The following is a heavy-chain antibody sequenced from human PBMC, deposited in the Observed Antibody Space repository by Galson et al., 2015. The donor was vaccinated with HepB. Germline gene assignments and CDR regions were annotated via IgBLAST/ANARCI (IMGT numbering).Heavy chain of an antibody. D-gene: IGHD3-3*01. CDR1: GGTFSSYA. Sequence: SVKVSCKASGGTFSSYAISWVRQAPGQGLEWMGGIIPIFGTANYAQKFQGRVTITADESTSTAYMELSSLRSEDTAVYYCARAYTIFGVIWEMDVWGKGTTVTVSS. CDR3: ARAYTIFGVIWEMDV. J-gene: IGHJ6*04. V-gene: IGHV1-69*13. CDR2: IIPIFGTA.